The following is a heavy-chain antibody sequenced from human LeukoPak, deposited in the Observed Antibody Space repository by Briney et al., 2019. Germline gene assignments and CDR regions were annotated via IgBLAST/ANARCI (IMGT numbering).Heavy chain of an antibody. CDR1: GLTVSSNY. V-gene: IGHV3-53*05. CDR2: LFSGGTT. Sequence: PGGSLRVSCAASGLTVSSNYMSWVRQAPGKGLEWVSVLFSGGTTYYADSVKGRFAISRDNSKNTLYLQMNGLRAEDTAVYYCARGGDGYNYAFDMWGQGTMVTVSS. D-gene: IGHD5-24*01. CDR3: ARGGDGYNYAFDM. J-gene: IGHJ3*02.